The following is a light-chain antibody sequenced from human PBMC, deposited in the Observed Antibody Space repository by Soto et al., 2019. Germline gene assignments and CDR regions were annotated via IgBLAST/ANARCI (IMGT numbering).Light chain of an antibody. CDR2: EVN. J-gene: IGLJ2*01. CDR1: SGDVGTYHL. Sequence: QLVLTQPASVSGSPGQSITISCTGTSGDVGTYHLVSWYQQHPGRAPKLIIFEVNKRPSGVSNRLSGSKSGNTASLAISGSQADDEADYHCCSYAGRSNVVCGGGTKLTVL. V-gene: IGLV2-23*02. CDR3: CSYAGRSNVV.